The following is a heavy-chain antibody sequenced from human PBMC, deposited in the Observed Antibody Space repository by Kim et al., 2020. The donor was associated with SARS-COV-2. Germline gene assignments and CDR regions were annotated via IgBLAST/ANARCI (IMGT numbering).Heavy chain of an antibody. D-gene: IGHD1-26*01. CDR2: VTPIDGAS. CDR3: ARDTTKYSFDY. CDR1: GYTFTNYK. J-gene: IGHJ4*02. V-gene: IGHV1-46*01. Sequence: ASVKVSCKASGYTFTNYKIHWVRQAPGQGLEWMGIVTPIDGASTYAQKFQGRVTLTRATSTSTVYMELSSLGSEDTAVYYCARDTTKYSFDYWGQGTLVTVSS.